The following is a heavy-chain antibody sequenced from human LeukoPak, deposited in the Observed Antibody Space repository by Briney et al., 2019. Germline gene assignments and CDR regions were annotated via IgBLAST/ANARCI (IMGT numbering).Heavy chain of an antibody. J-gene: IGHJ4*02. Sequence: SETLSLTCTVSGGSISSYHWSWIRQPPGKGLEWIGYIYYSGSTNYNPSLKSRVTISVDTSKNQFSLKLSSVTAADTAVYYCASSDKHGYNGYWGQGTLVTVSS. V-gene: IGHV4-59*08. CDR3: ASSDKHGYNGY. CDR2: IYYSGST. D-gene: IGHD5-24*01. CDR1: GGSISSYH.